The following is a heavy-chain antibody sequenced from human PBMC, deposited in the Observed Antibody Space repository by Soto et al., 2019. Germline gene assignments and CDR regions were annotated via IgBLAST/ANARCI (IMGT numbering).Heavy chain of an antibody. V-gene: IGHV1-69*13. D-gene: IGHD2-2*01. CDR1: GGTFSSYA. J-gene: IGHJ5*02. Sequence: ASVKVSCKASGGTFSSYAISWVRQAPGQGLEWMGGIIPIFGTANYAQKFQGRVTITADESTSTAYMELSSLRSEDTAVYYCARGIVPAAVNWFDPWGQGTLVTSPQ. CDR3: ARGIVPAAVNWFDP. CDR2: IIPIFGTA.